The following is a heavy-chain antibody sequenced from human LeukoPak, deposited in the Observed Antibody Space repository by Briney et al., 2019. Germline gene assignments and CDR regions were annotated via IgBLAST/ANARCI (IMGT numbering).Heavy chain of an antibody. Sequence: ASVKVSCKASGYTFTSYGISWVRQAPGQGLEWMGWISAYNGNTNYAQKLQGRVTMTTDTSTSTAYMELRSLRSDDTAVYYCARETPLLWFGELLSHYPHYYYYYGMDVWGQGTTVTVSS. CDR2: ISAYNGNT. CDR1: GYTFTSYG. J-gene: IGHJ6*02. V-gene: IGHV1-18*01. CDR3: ARETPLLWFGELLSHYPHYYYYYGMDV. D-gene: IGHD3-10*01.